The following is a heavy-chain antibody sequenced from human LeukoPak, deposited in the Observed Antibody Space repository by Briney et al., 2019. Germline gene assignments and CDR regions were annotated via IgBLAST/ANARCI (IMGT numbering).Heavy chain of an antibody. V-gene: IGHV1-69*06. CDR2: IIPIFGTA. CDR1: GYTLTELS. J-gene: IGHJ4*02. CDR3: ARGSSSFDY. Sequence: GASVKVSCKVSGYTLTELSMHWVRQAPGKGLEWMGGIIPIFGTANYAQKFQGRVTITADKSTSTAYMELSSLRSEDTAVYYCARGSSSFDYWGQGTLVTVSS. D-gene: IGHD6-6*01.